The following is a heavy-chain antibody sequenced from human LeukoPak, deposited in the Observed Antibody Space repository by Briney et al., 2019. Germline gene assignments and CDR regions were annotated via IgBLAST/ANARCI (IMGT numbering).Heavy chain of an antibody. J-gene: IGHJ4*02. CDR1: GGSISSYY. CDR3: ARSSYSSTWYDY. D-gene: IGHD6-13*01. Sequence: PSETLSLTCTVSGGSISSYYWSWIRQPPGKGLEWIGYIYYSGSTKYNPSLKSRVTISVDTSKNQFSLKLSSVTAADTAVYYCARSSYSSTWYDYWGQGTLVTVFS. CDR2: IYYSGST. V-gene: IGHV4-59*01.